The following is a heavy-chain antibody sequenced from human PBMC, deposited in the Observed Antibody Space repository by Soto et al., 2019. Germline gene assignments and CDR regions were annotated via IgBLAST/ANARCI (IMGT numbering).Heavy chain of an antibody. CDR3: ARDSSKLIHYYYYYYMDV. J-gene: IGHJ6*03. D-gene: IGHD3-16*01. V-gene: IGHV3-21*01. CDR2: ISSSSSYI. Sequence: GSLRLSCAASGFTFSSYSMNWVRQAPGKGLEWVSSISSSSSYIYYADSVKGRFTISRDNAKNSLYLQMNSLRAEDTAVYYCARDSSKLIHYYYYYYMDVWGKGTTVTVSS. CDR1: GFTFSSYS.